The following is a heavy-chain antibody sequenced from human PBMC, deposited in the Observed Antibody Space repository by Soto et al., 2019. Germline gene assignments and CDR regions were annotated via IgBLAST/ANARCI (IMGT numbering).Heavy chain of an antibody. J-gene: IGHJ6*02. CDR1: GGTFSSYA. CDR2: IIPIFGTA. V-gene: IGHV1-69*12. CDR3: AQCLMGVNYDYGMDV. D-gene: IGHD2-21*01. Sequence: QVQLVQSGAEVKKPGSSVKVSCKASGGTFSSYAINWVRQAPGQGLEWMGGIIPIFGTADYAQKFQGRVTITADQSTSTADMELSSLRSEHTAVYYCAQCLMGVNYDYGMDVWGLGTTVTVSS.